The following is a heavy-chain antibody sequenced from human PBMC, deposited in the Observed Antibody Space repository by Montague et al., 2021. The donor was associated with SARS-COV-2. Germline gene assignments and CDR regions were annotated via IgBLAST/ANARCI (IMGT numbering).Heavy chain of an antibody. CDR2: ISWNSGSI. D-gene: IGHD1-26*01. CDR3: AKDIVRIVGGYYYYYGMDV. Sequence: SLRLSCAASGFTFGDYAMHWVRQAPGKGLEWVSGISWNSGSIGYADSVKGRFTISRDNAKNSLYLQMNGLRAEDAALYYCAKDIVRIVGGYYYYYGMDVWGQGTTVTVSS. J-gene: IGHJ6*02. CDR1: GFTFGDYA. V-gene: IGHV3-9*01.